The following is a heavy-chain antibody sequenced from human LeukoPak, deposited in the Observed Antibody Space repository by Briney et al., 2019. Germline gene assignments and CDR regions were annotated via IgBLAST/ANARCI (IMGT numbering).Heavy chain of an antibody. CDR2: ISYDGSNK. V-gene: IGHV3-30*18. CDR3: AKDPYRASSGLVDY. Sequence: GRSLRLSCAASGFTFSSYGMHWVRQAPGKGLEWVTIISYDGSNKQYADSVKGRFTISRDNSKNTLYLQMNSLRAEDTAVYYCAKDPYRASSGLVDYWGQGTLVTVSS. J-gene: IGHJ4*02. CDR1: GFTFSSYG. D-gene: IGHD5-12*01.